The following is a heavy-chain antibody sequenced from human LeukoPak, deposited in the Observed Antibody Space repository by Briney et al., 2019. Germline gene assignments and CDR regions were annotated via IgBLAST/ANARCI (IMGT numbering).Heavy chain of an antibody. J-gene: IGHJ3*02. V-gene: IGHV4-30-4*08. D-gene: IGHD1-26*01. CDR2: IYYSGST. CDR1: GGSISYYY. Sequence: SETLSLTCTVSGGSISYYYWGWIRQPPGKGLEWIGYIYYSGSTYYNPSLKSRVTISVDTSKNQFSLKLSSVTAADTAVYYCAREELGEPFDIWGQGTMVTVSS. CDR3: AREELGEPFDI.